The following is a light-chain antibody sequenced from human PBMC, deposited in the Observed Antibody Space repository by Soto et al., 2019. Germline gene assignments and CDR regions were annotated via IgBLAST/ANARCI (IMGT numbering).Light chain of an antibody. V-gene: IGKV3-15*01. Sequence: EIVMTHSPATLSVSPGERATLSCRASQSVSNNLAWYQQKPGQAPRLLIYGASTRATAIPARFSGSGSGTEFTLTISSLQSEGFAVYCCQQYDNWPYTFGQGTKLEIK. J-gene: IGKJ2*01. CDR3: QQYDNWPYT. CDR1: QSVSNN. CDR2: GAS.